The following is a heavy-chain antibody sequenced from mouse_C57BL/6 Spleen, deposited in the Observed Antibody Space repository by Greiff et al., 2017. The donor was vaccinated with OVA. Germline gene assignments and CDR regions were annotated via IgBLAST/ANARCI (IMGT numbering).Heavy chain of an antibody. CDR2: INPSTGGT. CDR1: GYSFTGYY. J-gene: IGHJ1*03. CDR3: ARTDYGSSYVYFDV. Sequence: EVQLVESGPELVKPGASVKISCKASGYSFTGYYMNWVKQSPEKSLEWIGEINPSTGGTTYNQKFKAKATLTVDKSSSTAYMQLKSLTSEDSAVYYCARTDYGSSYVYFDVWGTGTTVTVSS. D-gene: IGHD1-1*01. V-gene: IGHV1-42*01.